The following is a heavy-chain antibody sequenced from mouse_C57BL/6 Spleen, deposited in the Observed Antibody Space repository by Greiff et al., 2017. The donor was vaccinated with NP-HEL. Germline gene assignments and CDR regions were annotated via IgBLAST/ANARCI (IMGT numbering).Heavy chain of an antibody. CDR3: ARRTAQASYYYAMDD. D-gene: IGHD3-2*02. Sequence: QVHLKQPGAELVRPGSSVKLSCKASGYTFTSYWMDWVKQRPGQGLEWIGNIYPSDSETHNNQKFKDKATLTVDKSSSTTYMQLSRLTSEDSAVYYCARRTAQASYYYAMDDWGQGTSVTVSS. CDR1: GYTFTSYW. J-gene: IGHJ4*01. CDR2: IYPSDSET. V-gene: IGHV1-61*01.